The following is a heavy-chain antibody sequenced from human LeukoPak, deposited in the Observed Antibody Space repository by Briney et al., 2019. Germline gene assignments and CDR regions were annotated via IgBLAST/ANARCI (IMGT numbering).Heavy chain of an antibody. D-gene: IGHD3-16*01. V-gene: IGHV3-30*14. CDR1: GFTFSSYA. Sequence: PGRSLRLSCAASGFTFSSYAMHWVRQAPGKGLEWVAVISYDGSNKYYADSVKGRFTISRDNSKNTLYLQMNSLRAEDTAVYYCARAIWEYYFDYWGQGTLVTVSS. J-gene: IGHJ4*02. CDR3: ARAIWEYYFDY. CDR2: ISYDGSNK.